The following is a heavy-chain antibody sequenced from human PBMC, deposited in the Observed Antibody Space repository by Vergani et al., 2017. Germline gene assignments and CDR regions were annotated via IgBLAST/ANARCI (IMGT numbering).Heavy chain of an antibody. CDR2: ISYDGSNK. D-gene: IGHD2-2*01. Sequence: QVQLVESGGGVVQPGRSLRLSCAASGFTFSSYGMHWVRQAPGKGLEWVAVISYDGSNKYYADSVKGRFTISRDNSKNTLYLQMNSLRAEDTAVYYCAKDFLPMGVVVPAAKPRRSPYYYYGMDVWGQGTTVTVSS. CDR3: AKDFLPMGVVVPAAKPRRSPYYYYGMDV. V-gene: IGHV3-30*18. CDR1: GFTFSSYG. J-gene: IGHJ6*02.